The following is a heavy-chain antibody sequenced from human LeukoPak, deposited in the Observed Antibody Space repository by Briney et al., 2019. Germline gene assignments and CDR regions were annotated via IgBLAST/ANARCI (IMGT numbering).Heavy chain of an antibody. J-gene: IGHJ4*02. Sequence: GGSLRLSCAASGFTFSSYSMNWVRQAPGKGLEWVSSISSSSSYIYYADSVKGRFTISRDNAKNSLYLQMNSLRAEDTAVYYCARETAYCSSTSCYKVDYWGQGTLVTVSS. CDR1: GFTFSSYS. CDR3: ARETAYCSSTSCYKVDY. V-gene: IGHV3-21*01. CDR2: ISSSSSYI. D-gene: IGHD2-2*02.